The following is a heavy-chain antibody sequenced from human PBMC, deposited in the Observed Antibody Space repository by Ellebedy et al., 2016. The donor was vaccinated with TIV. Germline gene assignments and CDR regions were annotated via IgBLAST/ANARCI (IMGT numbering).Heavy chain of an antibody. V-gene: IGHV3-53*01. CDR2: IYSGGST. Sequence: GGSLRLPCAASGFIVRDNYKSWVRQAPGKGLEWVSVIYSGGSTYFADSVKGRVTISRDNSKNTLYLEMNSLRAEDTAVYYCARVLGRSSGYGMDVWGQGTTVTVSS. CDR3: ARVLGRSSGYGMDV. J-gene: IGHJ6*02. CDR1: GFIVRDNY. D-gene: IGHD6-6*01.